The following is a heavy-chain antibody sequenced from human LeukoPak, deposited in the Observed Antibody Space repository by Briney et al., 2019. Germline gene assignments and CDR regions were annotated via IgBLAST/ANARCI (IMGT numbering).Heavy chain of an antibody. D-gene: IGHD5-18*01. CDR3: ATAPRGYSYGSFDY. J-gene: IGHJ4*02. V-gene: IGHV1-24*01. CDR1: GYTLTELS. CDR2: FDPEDGET. Sequence: ASVKFSCKVSGYTLTELSMHWVRQAPGKGLEWMGGFDPEDGETIYAQKFQGRVTMTEDTSTDTAYMELSSLRSEDTAVYYCATAPRGYSYGSFDYWGQGTLVTVSS.